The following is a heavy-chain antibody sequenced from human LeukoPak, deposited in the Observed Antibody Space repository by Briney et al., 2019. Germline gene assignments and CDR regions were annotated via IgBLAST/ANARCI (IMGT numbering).Heavy chain of an antibody. V-gene: IGHV3-30-3*01. CDR2: ISYDGRNK. CDR1: GFTFSSYA. J-gene: IGHJ6*02. CDR3: ARLKVYRIQLWSSGMDV. Sequence: PGRSLRLSCAASGFTFSSYAMHWVRQAPGKGLEWVAVISYDGRNKYYANSVKGRFTISRDNSKNTLYLQMNSLRAEDAAVYYCARLKVYRIQLWSSGMDVWGQGTTVTVSS. D-gene: IGHD5-18*01.